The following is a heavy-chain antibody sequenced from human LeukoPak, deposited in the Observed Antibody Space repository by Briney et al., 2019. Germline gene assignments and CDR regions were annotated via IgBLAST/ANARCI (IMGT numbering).Heavy chain of an antibody. CDR1: GFTFSSYS. CDR2: ISSSSSTI. V-gene: IGHV3-48*01. J-gene: IGHJ4*02. CDR3: ARSRRKDIVVVPAAIGE. Sequence: PGGCLRLSXAASGFTFSSYSMNWVCQAPGKGLEWVSYISSSSSTIYYADPVKGRFTISRDNAKNSLYLQMNSLRAEDTAVYYCARSRRKDIVVVPAAIGEWGQGTLVTVSS. D-gene: IGHD2-2*02.